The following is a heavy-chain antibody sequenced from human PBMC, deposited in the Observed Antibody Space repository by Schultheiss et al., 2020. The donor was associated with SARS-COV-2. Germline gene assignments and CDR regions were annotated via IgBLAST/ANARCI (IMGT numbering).Heavy chain of an antibody. Sequence: SQTLSLTCTVSGDSISSGGYYWSWIRQHPGKGLEWIGYIYYSGSTNYNPSLKSRVTISVDTSKNQFSLKLSSVTAADTAVYYCARDLGGDYDYWGQGTLVTVSS. CDR1: GDSISSGGYY. D-gene: IGHD4-17*01. CDR3: ARDLGGDYDY. J-gene: IGHJ4*02. CDR2: IYYSGST. V-gene: IGHV4-61*08.